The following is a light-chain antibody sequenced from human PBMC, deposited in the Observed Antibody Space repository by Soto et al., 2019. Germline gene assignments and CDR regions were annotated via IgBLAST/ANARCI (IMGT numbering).Light chain of an antibody. CDR1: SSDVGAYNY. CDR3: SSYTSISIVV. V-gene: IGLV2-14*01. J-gene: IGLJ2*01. CDR2: DVS. Sequence: QSVLTQPASVSGSPGQSITVSCTGTSSDVGAYNYVSWYQQHPGKAPKLMIYDVSKRPSGVSNRFSGSKSGNTASLTISGLQAEDEADYYCSSYTSISIVVFGGGTKVTVL.